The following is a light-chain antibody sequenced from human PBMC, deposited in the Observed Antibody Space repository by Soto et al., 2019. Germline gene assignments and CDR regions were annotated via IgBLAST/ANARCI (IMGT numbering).Light chain of an antibody. CDR1: QNISSKS. V-gene: IGKV3-20*01. CDR3: QQYDTSYFT. CDR2: DAS. J-gene: IGKJ3*01. Sequence: EIVLTQSPGTLSLSPGERATLSCRAGQNISSKSLAWYQQKPGQAPRLLIYDASTRAADIPDRFSGGGSGTHFTLPVNRLEPEDFAMYYCQQYDTSYFTFGPGTKVDFK.